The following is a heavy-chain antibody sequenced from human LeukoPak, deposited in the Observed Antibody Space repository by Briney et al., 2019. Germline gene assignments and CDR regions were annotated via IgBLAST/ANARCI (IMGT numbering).Heavy chain of an antibody. CDR2: ISWNSGSI. D-gene: IGHD3-10*01. CDR3: VRGPLSGSYHPPFDY. J-gene: IGHJ4*02. CDR1: GFTFDDYA. V-gene: IGHV3-9*01. Sequence: GRSLRLSCAASGFTFDDYAMHWVRQAPGKGLEWVSGISWNSGSIGYADSVKGRFTISRDNAKNSLYLQINSLRAEDTALYYCVRGPLSGSYHPPFDYWGRGTLVTVSS.